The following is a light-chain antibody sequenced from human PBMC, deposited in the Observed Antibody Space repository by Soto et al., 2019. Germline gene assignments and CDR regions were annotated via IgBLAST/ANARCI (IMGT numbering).Light chain of an antibody. CDR2: GAS. CDR3: QQYKNWTST. J-gene: IGKJ5*01. V-gene: IGKV3-15*01. CDR1: QSVXSD. Sequence: IVMTQSPATLSVSRGESATLSCRTSQSVXSDLAWYQQKPGEAPRMLXDGASTRATGSPARLSGSGSGTEFTLTISSLQSEDFAVYYCQQYKNWTSTFGQGTRLDIK.